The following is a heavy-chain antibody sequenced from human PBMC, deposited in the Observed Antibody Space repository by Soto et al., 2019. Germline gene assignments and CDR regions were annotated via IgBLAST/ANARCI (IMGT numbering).Heavy chain of an antibody. Sequence: PGGSLRLSCAASGFTFSSYGMHWVRQAPGKGLEWVAVISYDGSNKYYADSVKGRFTISRDNSKNTLYLQMNSLRAEDTAVYYCAKASIAARHVYYYYYGMDVWGQGTTVTVSS. D-gene: IGHD6-6*01. J-gene: IGHJ6*02. CDR3: AKASIAARHVYYYYYGMDV. CDR1: GFTFSSYG. CDR2: ISYDGSNK. V-gene: IGHV3-30*18.